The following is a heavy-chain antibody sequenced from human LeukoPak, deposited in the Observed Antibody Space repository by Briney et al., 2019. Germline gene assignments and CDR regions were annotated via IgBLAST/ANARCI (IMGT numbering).Heavy chain of an antibody. V-gene: IGHV4-39*07. D-gene: IGHD6-19*01. CDR1: GGSISSGSYY. J-gene: IGHJ4*02. Sequence: NPSETLSLTCTVSGGSISSGSYYWSWIRQPAGKGLEWIGSIYHSGSTYYNPSLESRVTISVDTSKNQFSLKLSSVTAADTAVYYCARRLTVAGVTGPYYFDYWGQGTLVTVSS. CDR3: ARRLTVAGVTGPYYFDY. CDR2: IYHSGST.